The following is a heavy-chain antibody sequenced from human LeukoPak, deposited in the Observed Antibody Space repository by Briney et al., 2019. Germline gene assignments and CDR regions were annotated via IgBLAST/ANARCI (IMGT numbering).Heavy chain of an antibody. D-gene: IGHD3-3*01. V-gene: IGHV3-33*06. J-gene: IGHJ4*02. Sequence: GGSLRLSCAASGFTFSSYGMHWVRQAPGKGLEWVAVIWYDGSNKYYADSVKGRFTISRDNSKNTLYLQMNSLRAEDTAVYYCAKERDPVRFLEWLPYFDYWGQGTLVTVSS. CDR3: AKERDPVRFLEWLPYFDY. CDR1: GFTFSSYG. CDR2: IWYDGSNK.